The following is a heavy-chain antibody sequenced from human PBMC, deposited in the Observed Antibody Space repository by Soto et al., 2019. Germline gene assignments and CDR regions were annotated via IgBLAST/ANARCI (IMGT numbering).Heavy chain of an antibody. J-gene: IGHJ4*02. CDR1: GGSVSSGSHY. CDR2: IYYSGST. D-gene: IGHD4-17*01. CDR3: ARYGDYVISFDF. Sequence: SETLSLTCTVSGGSVSSGSHYWSWIRQPPGKGLGWIANIYYSGSTNYNPSLKSRVTISVDTSKNQFSLKLSSVTAADTAVYFCARYGDYVISFDFWGQGTLVTVYS. V-gene: IGHV4-61*01.